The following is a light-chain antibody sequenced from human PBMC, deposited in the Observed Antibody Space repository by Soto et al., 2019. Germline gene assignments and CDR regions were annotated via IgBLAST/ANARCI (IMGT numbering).Light chain of an antibody. CDR1: QSISRW. V-gene: IGKV1-5*03. J-gene: IGKJ2*01. Sequence: DIQMTQSPSTLSASVGDRVTITCRASQSISRWLAWYQQKPGTAPKLLIYEASTLESGVPSRFSGSRSGTEVTLTVSSLQPDDFATYYCQQYNDSFPYTFGQGTKLEI. CDR2: EAS. CDR3: QQYNDSFPYT.